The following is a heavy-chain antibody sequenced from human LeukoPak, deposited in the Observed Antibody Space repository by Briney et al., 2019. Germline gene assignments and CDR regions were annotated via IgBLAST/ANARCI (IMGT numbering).Heavy chain of an antibody. CDR3: AKGLITMVRGVTVFDY. CDR2: ICGSGGST. CDR1: GFTFSSYG. J-gene: IGHJ4*02. V-gene: IGHV3-23*01. Sequence: GGSLRLSCAASGFTFSSYGMSWVRQAPGKGLEWVSAICGSGGSTYYADSVKGRFHLSRDNSKHTLYLQMNTLRAEDTAVYYCAKGLITMVRGVTVFDYWGQGTLVTVSS. D-gene: IGHD3-10*01.